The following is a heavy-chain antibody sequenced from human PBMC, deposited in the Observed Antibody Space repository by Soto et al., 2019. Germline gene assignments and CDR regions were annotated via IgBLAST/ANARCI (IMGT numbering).Heavy chain of an antibody. V-gene: IGHV3-23*01. CDR2: ISGSGGST. Sequence: GGSLRHSCAASGFTFSSYAMSWVRQAPGKGLEWVSAISGSGGSTYYADSVKGRFTISRDNSKNTLYLQMNSLRAEDTAVYYCAKEGAGIQLWLSSYFDYWGQGTLVTVSS. CDR1: GFTFSSYA. CDR3: AKEGAGIQLWLSSYFDY. J-gene: IGHJ4*02. D-gene: IGHD5-18*01.